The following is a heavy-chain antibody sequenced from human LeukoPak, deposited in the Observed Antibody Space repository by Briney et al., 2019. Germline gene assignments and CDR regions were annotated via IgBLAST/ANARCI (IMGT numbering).Heavy chain of an antibody. CDR1: GGSISSGSYY. V-gene: IGHV4-61*02. D-gene: IGHD1-26*01. CDR3: ARATVGAKTEDAFDI. CDR2: IYNSGST. J-gene: IGHJ3*02. Sequence: PSETLSLTCTVSGGSISSGSYYWSWIRQPAGKGLEWIGRIYNSGSTNYNPSLKSRVTISVDTSKNQFSLKLSSVTAADTAVYYCARATVGAKTEDAFDIWGQGTMVTVSS.